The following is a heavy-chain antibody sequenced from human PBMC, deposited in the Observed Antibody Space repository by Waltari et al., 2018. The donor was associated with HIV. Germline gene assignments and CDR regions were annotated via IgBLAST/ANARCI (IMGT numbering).Heavy chain of an antibody. V-gene: IGHV4-34*01. CDR3: AKKDLFGGTRVWFDP. CDR2: NDDSGSF. Sequence: QVRLHQWGARHLKPSDTLSLPCAVYGGALSGYYWPWFRQPPGKGLQCIGDNDDSGSFHHDPSLKSRVAMSVDTYKNQFSLKLRSVTAADTAVYYCAKKDLFGGTRVWFDPWGQGTSVVVSS. CDR1: GGALSGYY. D-gene: IGHD3-10*01. J-gene: IGHJ5*02.